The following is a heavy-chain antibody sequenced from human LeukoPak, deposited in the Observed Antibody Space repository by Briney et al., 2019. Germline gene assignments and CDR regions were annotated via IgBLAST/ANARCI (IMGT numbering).Heavy chain of an antibody. CDR2: ISHHGSNE. Sequence: PGGSLRLSCAASGFTFSTYGMHWVRRAPGKGLEWVAVISHHGSNEYSADSVKGRFTISRDNSKNTLYLQMNSLRAEDTAVYYCARESIMITFGGVIVTYYFDYWGQGTLVTVSS. CDR3: ARESIMITFGGVIVTYYFDY. J-gene: IGHJ4*02. V-gene: IGHV3-30*03. CDR1: GFTFSTYG. D-gene: IGHD3-16*02.